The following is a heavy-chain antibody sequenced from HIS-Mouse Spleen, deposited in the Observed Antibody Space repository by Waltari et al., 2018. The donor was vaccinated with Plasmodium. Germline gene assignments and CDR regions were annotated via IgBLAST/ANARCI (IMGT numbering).Heavy chain of an antibody. V-gene: IGHV3-7*01. CDR3: ASSWYWYFDL. J-gene: IGHJ2*01. Sequence: EVQLVESGGGLVQPGGSLRLSWDASGFTFRSYWTSWVRQAPGKGLEWVANIKQDGSEKYYVDSVKGRFTISRDNAKNSLYLQMNSLRAEDTAVYYCASSWYWYFDLWGRGTLVTVSS. CDR2: IKQDGSEK. CDR1: GFTFRSYW. D-gene: IGHD6-13*01.